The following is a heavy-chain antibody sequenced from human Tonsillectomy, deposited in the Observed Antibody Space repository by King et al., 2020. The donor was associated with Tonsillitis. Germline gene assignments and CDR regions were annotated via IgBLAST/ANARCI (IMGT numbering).Heavy chain of an antibody. CDR2: ISYDGSNK. Sequence: VQLVESGGGVVQPGRSLRLSCAASGFTFSSYGMHWVRQAPGKGLEWVAVISYDGSNKYYADSVKGRFTISRDNSKNMLYLQMNSLRTEDTAVYYCAKGRGSYGPVDAFDIWGQGKMVTVSS. CDR3: AKGRGSYGPVDAFDI. J-gene: IGHJ3*02. V-gene: IGHV3-30*18. D-gene: IGHD5-18*01. CDR1: GFTFSSYG.